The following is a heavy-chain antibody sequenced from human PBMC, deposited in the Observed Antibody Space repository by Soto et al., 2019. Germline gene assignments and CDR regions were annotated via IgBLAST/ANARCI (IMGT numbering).Heavy chain of an antibody. V-gene: IGHV4-30-4*01. CDR2: IYYSGST. Sequence: SETLSLTCTVSGGSISSGDYYWSWIRRPPGKGLEWIGYIYYSGSTYYNPSLKSRVTISVDTSKNQFSLKLSSVTAADTAVYYCARERPDGARLDPWGQGTLVTVSS. D-gene: IGHD6-6*01. J-gene: IGHJ5*02. CDR1: GGSISSGDYY. CDR3: ARERPDGARLDP.